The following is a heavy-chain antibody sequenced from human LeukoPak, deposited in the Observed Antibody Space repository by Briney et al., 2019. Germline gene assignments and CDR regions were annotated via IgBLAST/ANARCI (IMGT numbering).Heavy chain of an antibody. D-gene: IGHD2-15*01. J-gene: IGHJ4*02. CDR2: ISSSDPTI. CDR3: ARGGLGYCSGGSCYYFDY. V-gene: IGHV3-11*04. CDR1: GFTFSDYD. Sequence: GGSLRLSCAASGFTFSDYDMSWIRQAPGKGLEWVSYISSSDPTIYYADSVKGRFTIARDNAKNSLYLQMSSLRAEDTAVYYCARGGLGYCSGGSCYYFDYWGQGTLVTVSS.